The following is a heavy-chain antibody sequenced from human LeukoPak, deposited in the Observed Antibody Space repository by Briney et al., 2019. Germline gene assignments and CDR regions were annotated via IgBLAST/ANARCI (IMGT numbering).Heavy chain of an antibody. J-gene: IGHJ4*02. CDR1: GYNFINYG. CDR3: ARVARTAVGIRYYFDE. Sequence: GASVKVSCKASGYNFINYGISWVRQAPAQGLDWMGWISTYNGNSIYAQTFQGRVTMTTDTSTSTGYMDLRSLTSDDTAVYYCARVARTAVGIRYYFDEWGQGTLVSVSS. D-gene: IGHD1-14*01. CDR2: ISTYNGNS. V-gene: IGHV1-18*01.